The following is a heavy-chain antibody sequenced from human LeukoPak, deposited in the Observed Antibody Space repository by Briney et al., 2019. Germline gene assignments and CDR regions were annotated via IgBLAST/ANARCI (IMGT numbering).Heavy chain of an antibody. J-gene: IGHJ4*02. Sequence: SQTLSLTCAISGDSVSSNSAAWNWIRQSPSRGLEWLGRTYYRSKWYNDYAVSVKSRITINPDTSKNQFSLQLNSVTPEDTAVYYCARGRYSGYDWGFDYFDYWGRGTLVTVSS. D-gene: IGHD5-12*01. V-gene: IGHV6-1*01. CDR3: ARGRYSGYDWGFDYFDY. CDR1: GDSVSSNSAA. CDR2: TYYRSKWYN.